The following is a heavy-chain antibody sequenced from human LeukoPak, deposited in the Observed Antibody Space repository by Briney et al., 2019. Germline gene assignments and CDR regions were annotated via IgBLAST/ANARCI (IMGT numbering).Heavy chain of an antibody. CDR2: INPNSGGT. J-gene: IGHJ3*02. CDR3: ARPSEYSSSGAFDI. CDR1: GYTFTGYY. V-gene: IGHV1-2*02. Sequence: ASVKVSCKASGYTFTGYYMHWVRQAPGQGLEWMGWINPNSGGTNYAQKFQGRVTMTRDTSISTAYMELSRLRSDDTAVYYCARPSEYSSSGAFDIWGKGQWSPSLQ. D-gene: IGHD6-6*01.